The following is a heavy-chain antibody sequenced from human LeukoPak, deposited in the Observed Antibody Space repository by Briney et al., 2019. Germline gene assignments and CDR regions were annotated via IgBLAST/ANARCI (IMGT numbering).Heavy chain of an antibody. Sequence: ASVKVSCKASGHTFTSYGISWVRQAPGQGLEWMGWISAYNGNTNYAQKLQGRVTMTTDTSTSTTYMELRSLRSDDTAVYYCARDSPSGSYRHLYYYYGMDVWGQGTTVTVSS. J-gene: IGHJ6*02. V-gene: IGHV1-18*01. CDR1: GHTFTSYG. D-gene: IGHD1-26*01. CDR2: ISAYNGNT. CDR3: ARDSPSGSYRHLYYYYGMDV.